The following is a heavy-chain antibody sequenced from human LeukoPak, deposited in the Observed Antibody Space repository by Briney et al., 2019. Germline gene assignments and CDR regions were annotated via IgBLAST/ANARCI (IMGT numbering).Heavy chain of an antibody. CDR1: GGSFSGYY. V-gene: IGHV4-34*01. D-gene: IGHD3-10*01. J-gene: IGHJ6*03. Sequence: SETLSLTCAVYGGSFSGYYWSWIRQPPGKGLEWIGEINHSGSTNYNPSLKSRVTISVDTSKNQFSLKLSSVTAADTAVYYCARQRLLWFGELLSYMDVWGKGTTVTISS. CDR3: ARQRLLWFGELLSYMDV. CDR2: INHSGST.